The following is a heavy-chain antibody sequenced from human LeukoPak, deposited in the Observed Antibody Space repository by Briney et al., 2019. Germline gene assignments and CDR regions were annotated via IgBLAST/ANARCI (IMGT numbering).Heavy chain of an antibody. D-gene: IGHD4-11*01. CDR3: ARGGRDYSNYGRAFDI. CDR1: GFTFSSYW. V-gene: IGHV3-7*01. J-gene: IGHJ3*02. CDR2: IKQDGSEK. Sequence: AGGSLRLSCAASGFTFSSYWMSWVRQAPGKGLEWVANIKQDGSEKYYVDSVKGQFTISRDNAKNSLYLQMNSLRAEDTAVYYCARGGRDYSNYGRAFDIWGQGTMVTVSS.